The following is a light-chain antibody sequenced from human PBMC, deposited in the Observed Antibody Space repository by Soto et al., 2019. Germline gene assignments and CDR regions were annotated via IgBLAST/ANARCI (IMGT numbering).Light chain of an antibody. CDR2: EVS. V-gene: IGLV2-8*01. CDR1: SRDVGGYNY. CDR3: SSYAGSNKLGV. Sequence: QSALTQPPSASGSPGQSVTISCTGTSRDVGGYNYVSWYQQHPGKAPKLMIYEVSKRPSGVPDRFSGSKSGNTASLTVSGLQAEDEADYYCSSYAGSNKLGVFGNGTKLTVL. J-gene: IGLJ1*01.